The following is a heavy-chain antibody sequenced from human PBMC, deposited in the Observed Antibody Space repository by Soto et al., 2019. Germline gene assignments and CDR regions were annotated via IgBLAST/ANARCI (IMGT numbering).Heavy chain of an antibody. J-gene: IGHJ6*02. V-gene: IGHV5-10-1*01. Sequence: PGESLKISCKGSGYSFTSYWISWVRQMPGKGLEWMGRIDPSDSYTNYSPSFQGHVTISADKSISTAYLQWSSLKASDTAMYYCAGEGARRYGSSSLYYYYGMDVWGQGTTVTVSS. CDR1: GYSFTSYW. D-gene: IGHD6-6*01. CDR3: AGEGARRYGSSSLYYYYGMDV. CDR2: IDPSDSYT.